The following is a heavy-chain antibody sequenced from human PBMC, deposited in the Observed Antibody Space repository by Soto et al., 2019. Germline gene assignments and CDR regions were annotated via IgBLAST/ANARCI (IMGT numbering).Heavy chain of an antibody. V-gene: IGHV3-48*01. Sequence: GGSLGLSCAASGFTFSIYSMNWVRQAPGKGLEWVSYIMPESSHIFYADSVKGRFTISRDNAKNSLYLQMNSLRAEDTAVYYCARDLHDYVSFRFDPWGQGTLVTVSS. CDR1: GFTFSIYS. J-gene: IGHJ5*02. CDR3: ARDLHDYVSFRFDP. D-gene: IGHD3-16*01. CDR2: IMPESSHI.